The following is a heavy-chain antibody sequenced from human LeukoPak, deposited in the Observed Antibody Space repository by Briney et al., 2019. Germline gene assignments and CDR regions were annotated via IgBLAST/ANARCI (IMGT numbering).Heavy chain of an antibody. V-gene: IGHV5-51*01. CDR1: GYSFTSYW. D-gene: IGHD2-2*01. CDR3: ARHLWQSYCSSTSCAVDFDY. J-gene: IGHJ4*02. Sequence: GASLKISCKGSGYSFTSYWIGWVRQMPGKGLEWMGIIYPGDSDTRNSPSFQCQFTISAHKSISTAYLQWSSLKASDTAMYYCARHLWQSYCSSTSCAVDFDYWGQGTLVTVSS. CDR2: IYPGDSDT.